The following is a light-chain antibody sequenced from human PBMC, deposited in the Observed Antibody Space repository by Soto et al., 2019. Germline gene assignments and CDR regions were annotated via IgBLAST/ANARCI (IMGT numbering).Light chain of an antibody. J-gene: IGKJ4*01. Sequence: EIVLTQSPATLSLSPGERATLSCRASQTVSSSLAWYQQKPGQAPRLLIYEASNRATGIPARFSGSGSGTDFTLTISSLEPEDFAVYYCQQRGNWPLTFGGGTKVEVK. CDR2: EAS. CDR1: QTVSSS. CDR3: QQRGNWPLT. V-gene: IGKV3-11*01.